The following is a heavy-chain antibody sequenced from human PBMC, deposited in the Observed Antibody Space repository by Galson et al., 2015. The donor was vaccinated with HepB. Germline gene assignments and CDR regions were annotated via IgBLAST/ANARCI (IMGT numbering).Heavy chain of an antibody. CDR1: GFTFSSYA. Sequence: SLRLSCAASGFTFSSYAMHWVRQAPGKGLEWVAVISYDGSNKYYADSVKGRFTISRDNSKNTLYLQMNSLRAEDTAVYYCARGSLPGFCSAGSCYSDYYYYGMEVWGQGATVTV. CDR2: ISYDGSNK. CDR3: ARGSLPGFCSAGSCYSDYYYYGMEV. D-gene: IGHD2-15*01. J-gene: IGHJ6*02. V-gene: IGHV3-30*04.